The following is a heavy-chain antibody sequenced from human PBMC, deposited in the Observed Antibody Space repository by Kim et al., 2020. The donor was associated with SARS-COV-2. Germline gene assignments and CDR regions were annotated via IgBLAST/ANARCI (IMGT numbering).Heavy chain of an antibody. D-gene: IGHD6-13*01. V-gene: IGHV4-34*01. CDR2: INHSGST. CDR1: GGSFSGYY. CDR3: ASSIAAAGRGANWFDP. J-gene: IGHJ5*02. Sequence: SETLSLTCAVYGGSFSGYYWSWIRQPPGKGLEWIGEINHSGSTNYNPSLKSRVTISVDTSKNQFSLKLSSVTAADTAVYYCASSIAAAGRGANWFDPWGQGTLVTVSS.